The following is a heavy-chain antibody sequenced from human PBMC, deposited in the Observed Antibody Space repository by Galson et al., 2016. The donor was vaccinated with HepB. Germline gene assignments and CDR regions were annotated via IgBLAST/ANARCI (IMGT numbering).Heavy chain of an antibody. CDR3: ANTYLNAFDI. Sequence: SLRLSCAASGFTFSNYAMNWVRQAPGKGLEWVSVISGRGGSTYYADSVKGRFTISRDNSKNTLYLQMNTLRAEDTAVYYCANTYLNAFDIWGQGTLVTVSS. CDR2: ISGRGGST. J-gene: IGHJ4*02. V-gene: IGHV3-23*01. CDR1: GFTFSNYA. D-gene: IGHD3-16*01.